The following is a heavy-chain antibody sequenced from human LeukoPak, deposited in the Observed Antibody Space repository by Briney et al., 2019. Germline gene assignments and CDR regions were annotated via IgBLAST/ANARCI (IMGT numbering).Heavy chain of an antibody. V-gene: IGHV3-43*01. CDR3: AKELDTTFFDY. J-gene: IGHJ4*02. D-gene: IGHD3-16*01. CDR2: AGWAGGTT. Sequence: GGSLRLSCATSGFNFHRYTIHWVRQAPGKGLEWVSLAGWAGGTTYYSDSVRGRFTIFRDSGRNSVYLQMNSLTTDDTAFYFCAKELDTTFFDYWGQGALVTVSS. CDR1: GFNFHRYT.